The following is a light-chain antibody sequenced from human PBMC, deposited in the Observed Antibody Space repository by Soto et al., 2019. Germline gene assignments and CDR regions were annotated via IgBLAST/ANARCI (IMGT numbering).Light chain of an antibody. V-gene: IGKV1-39*01. CDR3: QQSYSTLFT. CDR1: QTINSW. CDR2: AAS. Sequence: DIQMTQSPSTLSAYVGARVTITCRASQTINSWLAWYQQKPGKAPKLLIYAASTLHTGVPSRFSGSGSGTDLTITITGLQPEDGETDVCQQSYSTLFTFGPGTKVDN. J-gene: IGKJ3*01.